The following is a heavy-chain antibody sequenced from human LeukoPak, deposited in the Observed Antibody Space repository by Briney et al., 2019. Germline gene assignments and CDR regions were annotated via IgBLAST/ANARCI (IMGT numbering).Heavy chain of an antibody. CDR2: IYYSGST. Sequence: SETLSLTCTVSGGSISGYYWSWIRQPTGKGLEWIGYIYYSGSTNYNPSLKSRVTISVDTSKNQFSLKLSSVTAADTAVYYCARACCSSTSCYEDYYYYYGMDVWGQGTTVTVSS. CDR1: GGSISGYY. V-gene: IGHV4-59*01. CDR3: ARACCSSTSCYEDYYYYYGMDV. J-gene: IGHJ6*02. D-gene: IGHD2-2*01.